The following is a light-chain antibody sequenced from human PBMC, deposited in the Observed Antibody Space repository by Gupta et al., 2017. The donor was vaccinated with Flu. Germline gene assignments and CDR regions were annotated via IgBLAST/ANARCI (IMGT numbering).Light chain of an antibody. CDR1: TVARND. J-gene: IGLJ2*01. CDR3: QSDDTSRHSPI. V-gene: IGLV3-16*01. CDR2: KDT. Sequence: GQVARITCSGETVARNDVYWYQQQPGASPGLLICKDTKRHSGIPGRFSGSNAGTTATLIITGVQAEEEANYYCQSDDTSRHSPIFGGGTKLTVL.